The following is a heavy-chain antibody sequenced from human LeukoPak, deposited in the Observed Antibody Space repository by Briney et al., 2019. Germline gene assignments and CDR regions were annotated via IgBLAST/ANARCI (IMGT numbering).Heavy chain of an antibody. Sequence: GASVKVSCKASGGTFSGYAISWVRQAPGQGLEWMGGIISFFGSTANYAQRFQNRVTITADEYASTAYMELSGLKSEDTAIYYCAREKWEPPDYYYGLDVWGQGTTVTVSS. D-gene: IGHD1-26*01. CDR1: GGTFSGYA. V-gene: IGHV1-69*13. CDR2: IISFFGSTA. J-gene: IGHJ6*02. CDR3: AREKWEPPDYYYGLDV.